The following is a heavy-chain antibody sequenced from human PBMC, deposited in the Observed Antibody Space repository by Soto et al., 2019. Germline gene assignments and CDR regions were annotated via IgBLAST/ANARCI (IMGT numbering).Heavy chain of an antibody. CDR2: ISAGGGST. CDR1: GFTFSSYA. Sequence: PGGSLRLSCAASGFTFSSYAMSWVRQAPERGLEWVSAISAGGGSTYYADSVKGRFTISRDNSKNTLYLQLNSLRAEDTALYYCAKIYSSNGYYPDYWGQGTLVTVSS. CDR3: AKIYSSNGYYPDY. D-gene: IGHD3-22*01. V-gene: IGHV3-23*01. J-gene: IGHJ4*02.